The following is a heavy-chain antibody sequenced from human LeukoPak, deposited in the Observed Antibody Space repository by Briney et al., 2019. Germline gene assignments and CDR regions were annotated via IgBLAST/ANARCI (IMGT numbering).Heavy chain of an antibody. CDR2: ISAYNGNT. CDR3: ARPQGYCSSTSCSNLFDY. V-gene: IGHV1-18*04. J-gene: IGHJ4*02. Sequence: ASVKVSCKASGYTSTSYGISWVRQAPGQGLEWMGWISAYNGNTNYAQKLQGRVTMTTDTSTSTAYMELRSLRSDDTAVYYCARPQGYCSSTSCSNLFDYWGQGTLVTVSS. D-gene: IGHD2-2*01. CDR1: GYTSTSYG.